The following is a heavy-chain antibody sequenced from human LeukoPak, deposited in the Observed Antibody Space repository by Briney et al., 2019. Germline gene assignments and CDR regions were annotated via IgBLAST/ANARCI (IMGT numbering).Heavy chain of an antibody. V-gene: IGHV4-59*12. D-gene: IGHD4-17*01. CDR2: IYYSGST. CDR3: ARDGANDYGDYGTFDP. J-gene: IGHJ5*02. CDR1: GGSISSYY. Sequence: SETLSLTCTVSGGSISSYYWSWIRQPPGKGLEWIGYIYYSGSTNYNPSLKSRVTISVDKSKNQFSLKLSSVTAADTAVYYCARDGANDYGDYGTFDPWGQGTLVTVSS.